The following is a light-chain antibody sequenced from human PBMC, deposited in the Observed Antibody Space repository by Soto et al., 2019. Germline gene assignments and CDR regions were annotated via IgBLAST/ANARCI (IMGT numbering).Light chain of an antibody. J-gene: IGKJ4*01. CDR2: AAS. Sequence: DMEMTQSPSSLSASVGDRVTITYRASQSIINYLNWYQHKPGKVPKLLIYAASSLQSGVPTRFSGSGSGTDFTLTINSLQPEDFATYYCQQSYGTPLTFGGGTKIEIK. V-gene: IGKV1-39*01. CDR1: QSIINY. CDR3: QQSYGTPLT.